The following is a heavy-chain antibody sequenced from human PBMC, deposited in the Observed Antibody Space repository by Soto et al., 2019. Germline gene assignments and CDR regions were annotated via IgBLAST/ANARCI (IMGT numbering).Heavy chain of an antibody. CDR3: AKGVVPPDY. CDR1: GGSISGYY. V-gene: IGHV4-59*08. J-gene: IGHJ4*02. CDR2: IYYSGST. Sequence: SETLCLTCAVYGGSISGYYWSWIRQPPGKGLEWIGYIYYSGSTNYNPSLKSRVTISVDTSKNQFSLKLSSVTAADTAVYYCAKGVVPPDYWGQGTLVTVSS. D-gene: IGHD2-2*01.